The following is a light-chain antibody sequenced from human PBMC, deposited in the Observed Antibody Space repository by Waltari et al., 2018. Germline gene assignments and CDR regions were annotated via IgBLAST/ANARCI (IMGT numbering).Light chain of an antibody. CDR2: DAS. CDR3: QQYNKWPRT. J-gene: IGKJ1*01. CDR1: QSVSSK. Sequence: EIVMTQSPATLSVSPGERATLSCRASQSVSSKLAWYQQKPGQAPRLLIYDASTRATGIPARVSGSGSGTEFTLTISSLQSEDFAIYYCQQYNKWPRTFGQGTKVAIK. V-gene: IGKV3-15*01.